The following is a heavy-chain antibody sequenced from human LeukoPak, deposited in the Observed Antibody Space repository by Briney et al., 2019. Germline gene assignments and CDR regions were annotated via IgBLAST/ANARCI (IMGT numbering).Heavy chain of an antibody. CDR2: ISGSGGST. D-gene: IGHD4-17*01. Sequence: GRSLRLSCAASGFTFDDYAMHWVRQAPGKGLEWVSAISGSGGSTYYADSVKGRFTISGDNSKNTLYLQMNSLRAEDTAVYYCAKDRRVAITVTLFDYWGQGTLVTVSS. CDR1: GFTFDDYA. V-gene: IGHV3-23*01. J-gene: IGHJ4*02. CDR3: AKDRRVAITVTLFDY.